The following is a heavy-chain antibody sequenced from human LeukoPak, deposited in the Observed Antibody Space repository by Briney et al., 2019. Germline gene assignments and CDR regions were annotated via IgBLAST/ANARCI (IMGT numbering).Heavy chain of an antibody. CDR3: ARVGRAFTARSSFFDY. D-gene: IGHD6-6*01. V-gene: IGHV1-2*02. CDR2: INPNSGGT. CDR1: GYTFSGYY. Sequence: ASVKVSCKASGYTFSGYYMHWVRQAPGQGLEWMGWINPNSGGTNYAQKFQGRVTMTRDTPISTAYMELIRLRSADTAVYYCARVGRAFTARSSFFDYWGQGTLVTVSS. J-gene: IGHJ4*02.